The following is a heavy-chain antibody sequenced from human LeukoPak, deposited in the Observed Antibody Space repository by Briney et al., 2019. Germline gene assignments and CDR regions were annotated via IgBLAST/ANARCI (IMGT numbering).Heavy chain of an antibody. CDR1: GDPISSSGFH. CDR3: ARHQTSTWYGDGWFDP. V-gene: IGHV4-39*01. Sequence: SETLSLTCSVSGDPISSSGFHWGWVRQPPGKGLEWIGSIYSGGNTYDNPSLKSRVTLSVDTSKNQFSLRLSSVTASDTAVYYCARHQTSTWYGDGWFDPWGQGTLVTVSS. J-gene: IGHJ5*02. CDR2: IYSGGNT. D-gene: IGHD5-24*01.